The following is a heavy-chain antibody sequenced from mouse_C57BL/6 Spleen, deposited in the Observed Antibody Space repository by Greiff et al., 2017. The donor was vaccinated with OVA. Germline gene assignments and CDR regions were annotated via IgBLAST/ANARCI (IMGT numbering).Heavy chain of an antibody. J-gene: IGHJ4*01. V-gene: IGHV1-26*01. CDR3: AREGDYYGSSPYYAMDY. CDR1: GYTFTDYY. D-gene: IGHD1-1*01. CDR2: INPNNGGT. Sequence: VVKPGASVKISCKASGYTFTDYYMNWVKQSHGKSLEWIGDINPNNGGTSYNQKFKGKATLTVDKSSSTAYMELRSLTSEDSAVYYCAREGDYYGSSPYYAMDYWGQGTSVTVSS.